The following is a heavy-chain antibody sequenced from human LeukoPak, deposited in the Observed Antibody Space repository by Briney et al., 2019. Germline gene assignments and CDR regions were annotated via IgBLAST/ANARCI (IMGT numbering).Heavy chain of an antibody. CDR2: ISASNGNT. CDR3: ARDNVAAAGTPNYYYYGMDV. Sequence: ASVVISCNASGYTSTSDYISWVRQDPAQGLEWMGWISASNGNTNYAQKLQGRVTVTADTSTSTAYMELRSLRSDDTAVYYCARDNVAAAGTPNYYYYGMDVWGQGTTVTVSS. CDR1: GYTSTSDY. V-gene: IGHV1-18*01. J-gene: IGHJ6*02. D-gene: IGHD6-13*01.